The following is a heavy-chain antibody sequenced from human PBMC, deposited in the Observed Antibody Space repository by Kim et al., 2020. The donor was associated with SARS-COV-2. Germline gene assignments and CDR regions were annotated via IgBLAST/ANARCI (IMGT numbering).Heavy chain of an antibody. Sequence: GGSLRLSCAASGFTFSSYAMHWVRQAPGKGLEWVAVISYDGSNKYYADSVKGRFTISRDSSKNTLYLQMNSLRAEDTAVYYCARDTLFEYSSSFRGEHYGMDVWGQGTTVTVSS. D-gene: IGHD6-6*01. CDR2: ISYDGSNK. CDR1: GFTFSSYA. J-gene: IGHJ6*02. CDR3: ARDTLFEYSSSFRGEHYGMDV. V-gene: IGHV3-30-3*01.